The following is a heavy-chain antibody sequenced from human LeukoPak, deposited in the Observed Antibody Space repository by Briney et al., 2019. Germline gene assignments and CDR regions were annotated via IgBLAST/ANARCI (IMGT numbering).Heavy chain of an antibody. CDR1: GYSFSRYW. Sequence: GESLKISCKSSGYSFSRYWIGWVRQMPGKGLEWMGLIFPGDSATRYSPSFQGPVTISADKSISTAYLQWSSLKASDTAMYYCARHVIPGIAAAGTNYWGQGTLVSVSS. J-gene: IGHJ4*02. D-gene: IGHD6-13*01. CDR3: ARHVIPGIAAAGTNY. CDR2: IFPGDSAT. V-gene: IGHV5-51*01.